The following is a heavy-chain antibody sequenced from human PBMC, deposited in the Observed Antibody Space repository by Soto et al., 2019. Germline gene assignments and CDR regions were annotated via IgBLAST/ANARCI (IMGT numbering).Heavy chain of an antibody. CDR1: GGSINRGVYY. CDR2: IFYNGDT. CDR3: DRGTTGGRCYSV. J-gene: IGHJ4*02. D-gene: IGHD2-15*01. V-gene: IGHV4-30-4*01. Sequence: SKTLSLTCTVSGGSINRGVYYWSWILQPPGKGLEWIGYIFYNGDTYYNPSLQSRVAISVDTSRTQFSLKLSSVTAADTAVYYCDRGTTGGRCYSVWGQGTLVTVSS.